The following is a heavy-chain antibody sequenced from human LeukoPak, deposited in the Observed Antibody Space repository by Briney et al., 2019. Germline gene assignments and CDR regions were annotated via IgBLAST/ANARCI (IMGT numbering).Heavy chain of an antibody. Sequence: GGSLRLSCAASGFTFSSYSMNWVRQAPRKGLEWVSYISSSSSTIYYADSVKGRFTISRDNAKNSLYLQMNSLRAEDTAVYYCARDYSSSWYSGKVDYWGQGTLVTVSS. CDR3: ARDYSSSWYSGKVDY. CDR2: ISSSSSTI. D-gene: IGHD6-13*01. CDR1: GFTFSSYS. J-gene: IGHJ4*02. V-gene: IGHV3-48*04.